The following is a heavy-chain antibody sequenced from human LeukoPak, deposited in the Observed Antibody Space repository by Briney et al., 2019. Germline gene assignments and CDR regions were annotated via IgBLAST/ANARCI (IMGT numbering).Heavy chain of an antibody. Sequence: ASVKVSCKASGYTFTGYYMHWVRQAPGQGLEWMGWINPNSGGTNYAQEFQGRVTMTRDTSISTAYMELSRLRSDETAVYYCARTYYYGSGSYSEGAFNIWGQGTMVTVSS. V-gene: IGHV1-2*02. D-gene: IGHD3-10*01. CDR3: ARTYYYGSGSYSEGAFNI. J-gene: IGHJ3*02. CDR1: GYTFTGYY. CDR2: INPNSGGT.